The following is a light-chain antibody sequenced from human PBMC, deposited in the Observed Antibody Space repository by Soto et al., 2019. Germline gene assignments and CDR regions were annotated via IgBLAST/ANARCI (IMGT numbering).Light chain of an antibody. CDR2: QVT. Sequence: QSVLAQPASGSGSPGQSITISCTGSGSDIATFNYVSWYQQYPGKAPKLLIYQVTSRASGVSHRFSGSKSGNTAALTISGLQPEDEAEYYCNPYSRNSIYVFGTGAKVTVL. V-gene: IGLV2-14*01. CDR3: NPYSRNSIYV. CDR1: GSDIATFNY. J-gene: IGLJ1*01.